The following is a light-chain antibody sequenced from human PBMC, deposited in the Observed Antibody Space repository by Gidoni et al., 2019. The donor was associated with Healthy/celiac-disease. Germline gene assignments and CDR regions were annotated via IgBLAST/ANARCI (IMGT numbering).Light chain of an antibody. J-gene: IGKJ2*01. CDR2: GAS. CDR3: QQYGSSPRGYT. V-gene: IGKV3-20*01. CDR1: QSVSSSY. Sequence: EIVLTQSPGTLSLSPGERATLSCRASQSVSSSYLAWNQQKPGQAPRLLIYGASSRATGIPDRFSGSGSGTDFTLTISRLEPEDFAVYYCQQYGSSPRGYTFGQGTKLEIK.